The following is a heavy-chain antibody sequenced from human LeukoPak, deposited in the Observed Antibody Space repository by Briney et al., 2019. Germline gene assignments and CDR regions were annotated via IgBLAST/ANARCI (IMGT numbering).Heavy chain of an antibody. CDR1: GLSFNSCG. CDR3: AKEGTPQVSTWYDL. CDR2: ISSDGSNK. Sequence: GGSLRLSCAASGLSFNSCGMHWVRQAPGKGLEWVAVISSDGSNKYYADSVKGRFTISRDNPRNTLYLQMNILRTEDTAVYYCAKEGTPQVSTWYDLWGQGTQVIVSS. D-gene: IGHD3-10*01. J-gene: IGHJ5*02. V-gene: IGHV3-30*18.